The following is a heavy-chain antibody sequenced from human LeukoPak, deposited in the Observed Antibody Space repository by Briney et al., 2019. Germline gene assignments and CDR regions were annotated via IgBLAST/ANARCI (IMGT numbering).Heavy chain of an antibody. CDR3: ARDKLVSSGYYFGAFDI. CDR2: IFSSGST. CDR1: GDSLRSSSYY. D-gene: IGHD3-22*01. V-gene: IGHV4-61*02. J-gene: IGHJ3*02. Sequence: SETLSLTCSVSGDSLRSSSYYWSWVRQPAGKGLEWVGRIFSSGSTNYNPSLKNRVLLSVKKSTRQISLNLGSVTAADTAVYYCARDKLVSSGYYFGAFDIWGEGRVVTVSS.